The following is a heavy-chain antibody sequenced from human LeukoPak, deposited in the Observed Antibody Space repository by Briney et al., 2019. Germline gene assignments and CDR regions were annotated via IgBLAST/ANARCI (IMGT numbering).Heavy chain of an antibody. D-gene: IGHD1-26*01. CDR2: IDTGDSDT. Sequence: KLGGSLDISGKAPGSSFGNIWSAWVRKLHGKARGWLRIIDTGDSDTRYSPSFQGQVTISADKSISTAYLQWSSLKASDTAMYYCARQDSGTYSRFDYWGQGTLVTVSS. CDR3: ARQDSGTYSRFDY. J-gene: IGHJ4*02. V-gene: IGHV5-51*01. CDR1: GSSFGNIW.